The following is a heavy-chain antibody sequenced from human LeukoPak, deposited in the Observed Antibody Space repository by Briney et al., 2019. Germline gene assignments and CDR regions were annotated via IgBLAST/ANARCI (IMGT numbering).Heavy chain of an antibody. D-gene: IGHD2-8*02. Sequence: GGSLRLSCEASGFDFFSHGMHWVRQAAGKGLEWVDFMRYDRSETHYADSVKGRFTISRDNSKSTLSLQMNSLRAEDTAIYYCATYRQVLLPFESWGQGTLVTVSS. V-gene: IGHV3-30*02. CDR2: MRYDRSET. CDR3: ATYRQVLLPFES. CDR1: GFDFFSHG. J-gene: IGHJ4*02.